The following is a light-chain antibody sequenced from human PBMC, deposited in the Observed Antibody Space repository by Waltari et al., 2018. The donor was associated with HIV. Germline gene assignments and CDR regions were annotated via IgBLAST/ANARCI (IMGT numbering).Light chain of an antibody. CDR2: GNS. V-gene: IGLV1-40*01. CDR1: SSNIGAGYD. Sequence: CTGSSSNIGAGYDVHWYQQLPGTAPKLLIYGNSNRPSGVPDRFSGSKSGTSASLAITGLQAEDEADYYCQSYDSSLSVVFGGGTKLTVL. J-gene: IGLJ2*01. CDR3: QSYDSSLSVV.